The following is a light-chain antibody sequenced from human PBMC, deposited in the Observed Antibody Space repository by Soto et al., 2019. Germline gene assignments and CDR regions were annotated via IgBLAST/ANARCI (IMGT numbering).Light chain of an antibody. CDR1: QTISSW. Sequence: DIQMTQSPSTLSGSVGDRVTITCRASQTISSWLAWYQQKPGKAPKLLIYKASTLESGVPSRFSGSGSGTEFTLTISSLQPDDCATYYCQHYNSYSEAFGQGTNVDIK. V-gene: IGKV1-5*03. J-gene: IGKJ1*01. CDR2: KAS. CDR3: QHYNSYSEA.